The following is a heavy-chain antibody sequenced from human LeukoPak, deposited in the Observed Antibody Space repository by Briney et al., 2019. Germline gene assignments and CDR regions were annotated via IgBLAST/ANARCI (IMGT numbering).Heavy chain of an antibody. J-gene: IGHJ6*02. D-gene: IGHD6-13*01. Sequence: GGSLRLSCAASGFTVSSNYMSWVRQAPGKGLEWVSVIYSGGSTYYADSVKGRFTISRDNSKNTLYLQMNSLRAEDTAVYYCARDAGSSWYKPYYYGMDVWGQGTTVTVSS. V-gene: IGHV3-66*01. CDR1: GFTVSSNY. CDR3: ARDAGSSWYKPYYYGMDV. CDR2: IYSGGST.